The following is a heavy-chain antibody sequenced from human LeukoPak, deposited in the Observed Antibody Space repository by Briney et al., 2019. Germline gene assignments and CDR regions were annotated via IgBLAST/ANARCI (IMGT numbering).Heavy chain of an antibody. CDR1: GFTFSSYG. J-gene: IGHJ4*02. V-gene: IGHV3-30*02. D-gene: IGHD3-10*01. CDR2: IHYDGSNK. CDR3: AKDEFYYGSGDYSPFDY. Sequence: GGSLRFSCAASGFTFSSYGMHWVRQAPGKGLEWVAFIHYDGSNKYYADSVKGRFTISRDNSKNTLYLQMNSLRAEDTAVYYCAKDEFYYGSGDYSPFDYWGQGTLVTISS.